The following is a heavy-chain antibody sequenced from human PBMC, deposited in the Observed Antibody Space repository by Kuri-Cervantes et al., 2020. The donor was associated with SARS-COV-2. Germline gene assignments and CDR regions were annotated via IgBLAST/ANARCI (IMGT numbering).Heavy chain of an antibody. CDR3: AREARDYYDTSGYLDY. CDR2: IYSGGNT. Sequence: GGSLRLSCAASGFTFSSYGMHWVRQAPGKGLEWVSVIYSGGNTYYADSVKGRFTISRDNSKNTLYLQMNSLSAEDTAVYYCAREARDYYDTSGYLDYWGQGCLVTVSS. V-gene: IGHV3-66*01. CDR1: GFTFSSYG. J-gene: IGHJ4*02. D-gene: IGHD3-22*01.